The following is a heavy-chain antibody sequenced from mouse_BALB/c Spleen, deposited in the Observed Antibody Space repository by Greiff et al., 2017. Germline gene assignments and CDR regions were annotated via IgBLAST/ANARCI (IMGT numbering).Heavy chain of an antibody. D-gene: IGHD1-1*01. CDR3: ASPPYYGSSPYAMDY. V-gene: IGHV1-80*01. Sequence: QVTLKESGAELVRPGSSVKISCKASGYAFSSYWMNWVKQRPGQGLEWIGQIYPGDGDTNYNGKFKGRATLTADKSSSTAYMQLSSLTSEDSAVYFCASPPYYGSSPYAMDYWGQGTSVTVSS. J-gene: IGHJ4*01. CDR2: IYPGDGDT. CDR1: GYAFSSYW.